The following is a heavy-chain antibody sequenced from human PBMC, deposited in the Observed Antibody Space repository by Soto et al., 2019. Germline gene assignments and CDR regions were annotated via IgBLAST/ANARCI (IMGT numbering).Heavy chain of an antibody. Sequence: GGSLRLSCAASGFTFNAYAMSWIRQAPGKGLEWVSYIGSAGNTIYYADSVRGRFTIPRDNAKKSLYLQMNSLRVDDTAVYYCARDGEVVVVPTAAGFDPWGQGTLVTVSS. CDR1: GFTFNAYA. D-gene: IGHD2-2*01. CDR3: ARDGEVVVVPTAAGFDP. J-gene: IGHJ5*02. CDR2: IGSAGNTI. V-gene: IGHV3-11*01.